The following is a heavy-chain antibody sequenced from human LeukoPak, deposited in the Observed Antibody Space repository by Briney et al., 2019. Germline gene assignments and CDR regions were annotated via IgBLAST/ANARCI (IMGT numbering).Heavy chain of an antibody. D-gene: IGHD2-21*01. CDR2: ISAYNGNT. Sequence: ASVKVSCKASGYPFDNFGLTWVRQAPGQGLEWMGWISAYNGNTHYAQKFRGRLTLTTETSTSTAYLELRSLKSDDTAVYYCAAGGPEGLIGVHCWGQGTLVTVSS. CDR1: GYPFDNFG. V-gene: IGHV1-18*01. J-gene: IGHJ4*02. CDR3: AAGGPEGLIGVHC.